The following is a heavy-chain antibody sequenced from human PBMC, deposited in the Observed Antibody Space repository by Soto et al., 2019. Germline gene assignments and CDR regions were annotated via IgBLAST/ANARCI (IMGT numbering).Heavy chain of an antibody. D-gene: IGHD3-10*01. Sequence: QVQLVQSGAEVKKPGSSVKVSCKASGGTFSSYTISWVRQAPGQGLEWMGRIIPILGIANYAQKFQGRVTVTADKATSTAYLELSSLRSEDTAVYYCARTLLWCGELLSVGFDPWGQGTLVTVSS. CDR1: GGTFSSYT. J-gene: IGHJ5*02. CDR3: ARTLLWCGELLSVGFDP. V-gene: IGHV1-69*02. CDR2: IIPILGIA.